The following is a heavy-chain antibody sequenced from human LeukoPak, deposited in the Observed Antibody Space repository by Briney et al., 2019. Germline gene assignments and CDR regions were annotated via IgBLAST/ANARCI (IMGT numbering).Heavy chain of an antibody. Sequence: SETLSLTCAVSGGSVSTSTWWTWVRQPPGKGLEWIGQIYHSGSTSYNPSLRSRVTMSVDKSKNQFSLRLYSVTAPDTAVYYCARVTRFCSDTSCYDWFDPWGQGTPVTVSS. V-gene: IGHV4-4*02. J-gene: IGHJ5*02. CDR1: GGSVSTSTW. CDR2: IYHSGST. D-gene: IGHD2-2*01. CDR3: ARVTRFCSDTSCYDWFDP.